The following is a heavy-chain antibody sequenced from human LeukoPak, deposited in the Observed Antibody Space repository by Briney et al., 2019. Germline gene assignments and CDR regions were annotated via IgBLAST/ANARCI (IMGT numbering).Heavy chain of an antibody. CDR2: IKQDGSEK. D-gene: IGHD3-3*01. CDR1: GFTFSSYW. CDR3: ARDSSVAKYDFWSGYYHNWFDP. V-gene: IGHV3-7*01. J-gene: IGHJ5*02. Sequence: PGGSLRLSCAASGFTFSSYWMSWVRQAPGKGLEWVANIKQDGSEKYYVDSVKGRFTISRDNAKNSLYLQMNSLRAEDTAVYYCARDSSVAKYDFWSGYYHNWFDPWGQGTLVTVSS.